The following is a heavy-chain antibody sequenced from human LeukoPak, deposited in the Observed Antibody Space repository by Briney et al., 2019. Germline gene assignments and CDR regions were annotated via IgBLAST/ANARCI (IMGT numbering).Heavy chain of an antibody. CDR3: TRTSSSPAALYYYYMDV. Sequence: PGGSLRLSCTASGFTFGDNPLNWVRQAPGKGLEWVGLIRSDQYGGTSEYVASVNGRFSISRDDSINILYLEMNSLRNEDTAVYFCTRTSSSPAALYYYYMDVWGKGIPVTVSS. D-gene: IGHD6-6*01. V-gene: IGHV3-49*04. J-gene: IGHJ6*03. CDR1: GFTFGDNP. CDR2: IRSDQYGGTS.